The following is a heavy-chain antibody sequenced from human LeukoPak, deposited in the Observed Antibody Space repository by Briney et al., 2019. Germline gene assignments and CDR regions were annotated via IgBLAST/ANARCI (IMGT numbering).Heavy chain of an antibody. CDR2: ISGSGGGT. D-gene: IGHD6-13*01. CDR3: AKDRSSSWYPYYWFDP. CDR1: GFTFSNYA. Sequence: GGSLRLSCAASGFTFSNYAISWVRQAPGKGLEWVSAISGSGGGTYYADSVKGRFTISRDNSKNTLYLQMNSLRAEDTAVYYCAKDRSSSWYPYYWFDPWGQGTLVTVSS. V-gene: IGHV3-23*01. J-gene: IGHJ5*02.